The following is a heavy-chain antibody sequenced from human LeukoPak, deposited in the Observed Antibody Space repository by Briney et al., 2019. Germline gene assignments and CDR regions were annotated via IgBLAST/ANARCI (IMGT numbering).Heavy chain of an antibody. V-gene: IGHV3-23*01. CDR2: ISASGSSS. CDR1: GFTFNTYA. Sequence: PGGSLRLSCAASGFTFNTYAMTWVRQAPGKGPEWLSVISASGSSSKYADSVKGRFTISRDNSKNILYLQMTSLGDEDTAVYYCAKDFFKYYYDSSGYTVFQYWGQGTLVTVSS. D-gene: IGHD3-22*01. J-gene: IGHJ4*02. CDR3: AKDFFKYYYDSSGYTVFQY.